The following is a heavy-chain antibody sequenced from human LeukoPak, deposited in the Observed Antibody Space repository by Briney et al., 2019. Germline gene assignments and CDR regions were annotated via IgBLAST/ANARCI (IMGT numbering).Heavy chain of an antibody. V-gene: IGHV4-61*01. D-gene: IGHD5-12*01. CDR1: GGSVSSRSFY. J-gene: IGHJ4*02. CDR2: IYYSGGT. Sequence: SETLSLTCTVSGGSVSSRSFYWSWIRQPPGKGLEWIGYIYYSGGTNYDPSLKSRVTISVDTSKNQFSLMLYSVTAADTAVYYCARGLDADSGFGLDYWGQGTLVTVSS. CDR3: ARGLDADSGFGLDY.